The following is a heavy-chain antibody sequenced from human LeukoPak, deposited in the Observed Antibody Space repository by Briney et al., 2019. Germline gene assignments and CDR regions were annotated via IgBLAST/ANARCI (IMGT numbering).Heavy chain of an antibody. V-gene: IGHV3-7*01. CDR2: IKQDGSEK. CDR1: GFTFSSYW. Sequence: GGSLRLSCAASGFTFSSYWMSWVRQAPGKGLEWVANIKQDGSEKYYVDSVKGRFTISRGNAKNSLYLQMYSLRAEDTAVYYCARIYGDYVLFAFDIWGQGTMVTVSS. J-gene: IGHJ3*02. CDR3: ARIYGDYVLFAFDI. D-gene: IGHD4-17*01.